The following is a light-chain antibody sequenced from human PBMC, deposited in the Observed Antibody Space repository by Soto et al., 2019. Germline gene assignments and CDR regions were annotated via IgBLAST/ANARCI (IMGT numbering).Light chain of an antibody. Sequence: SSLKQPATGYGYTGQLVRISCTGSNSDVGSYNLVSWYQHHPGKAPKLMIYEVSKRHSGVSNRFSGSKSGNTASLTISGLQAEDDVDYYCSPYTLSSTPYVLSTGT. CDR1: NSDVGSYNL. J-gene: IGLJ1*01. V-gene: IGLV2-14*02. CDR2: EVS. CDR3: SPYTLSSTPYV.